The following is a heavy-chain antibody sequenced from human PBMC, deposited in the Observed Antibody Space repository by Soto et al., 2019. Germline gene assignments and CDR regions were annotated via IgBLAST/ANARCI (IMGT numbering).Heavy chain of an antibody. Sequence: QLQLRESGPGLVKPSETLSLTCTVSGGSISGGVGGLYYWSWIRQPPGKGLEWIGYIYDSGSTYYHPSLNRRLTISVDTSKTQFHLRLSSVTAADTALYYCAREVIPLTTDGYFDLWGRGTLVTVSS. J-gene: IGHJ2*01. CDR1: GGSISGGVGGLYY. CDR3: AREVIPLTTDGYFDL. D-gene: IGHD4-17*01. V-gene: IGHV4-30-4*01. CDR2: IYDSGST.